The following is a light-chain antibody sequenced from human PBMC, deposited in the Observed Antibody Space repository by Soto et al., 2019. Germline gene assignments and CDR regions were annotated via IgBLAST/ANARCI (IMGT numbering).Light chain of an antibody. CDR3: SSYTSVTTPLYV. J-gene: IGLJ1*01. V-gene: IGLV2-14*03. CDR2: DVT. Sequence: QSVLTQPASVSGSPGQSITISCTGTTSDVGNSNRVSWYQQHPGKAPQLIIYDVTYRPSGVSNRFSGSKSGSTASLTISGLQAEDDADYYCSSYTSVTTPLYVFGAGPKVTVL. CDR1: TSDVGNSNR.